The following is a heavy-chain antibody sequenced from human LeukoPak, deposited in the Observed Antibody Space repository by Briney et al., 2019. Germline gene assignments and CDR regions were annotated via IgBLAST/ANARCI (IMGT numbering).Heavy chain of an antibody. CDR1: GGSFSGYY. J-gene: IGHJ4*02. V-gene: IGHV4-34*01. D-gene: IGHD6-6*01. CDR3: ARGYSSSSWDY. Sequence: SETLSLTCAVYGGSFSGYYWSWIRQPPGEGLEWIGEINHSGSTNYNPSLKSRVTISVDTSKNQFSLKLSSVTAADTAVYYCARGYSSSSWDYWGQGTLVTVSS. CDR2: INHSGST.